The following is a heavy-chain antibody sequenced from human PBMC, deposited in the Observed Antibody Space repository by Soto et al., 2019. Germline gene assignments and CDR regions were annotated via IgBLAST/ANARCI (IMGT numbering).Heavy chain of an antibody. CDR2: IYYSGFT. D-gene: IGHD3-22*01. Sequence: ASETLSLTCTVSGGSIGSYYWSWIRQSPGKGLERIGFIYYSGFTKYNPSLKSRVTISVDTSKNQFSLKLSSVTAADTAVYYFLVCYYYDSSDYSPDFDYWGQGTLVTVSS. V-gene: IGHV4-59*01. J-gene: IGHJ4*02. CDR1: GGSIGSYY. CDR3: LVCYYYDSSDYSPDFDY.